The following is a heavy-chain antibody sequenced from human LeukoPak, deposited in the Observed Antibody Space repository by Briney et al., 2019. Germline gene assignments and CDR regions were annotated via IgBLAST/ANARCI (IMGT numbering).Heavy chain of an antibody. CDR3: ARAKVRYFDRGPFDY. V-gene: IGHV3-48*03. D-gene: IGHD3-9*01. Sequence: GGSLRLSCAASGFTFSSYEMNWVRQAPGKGLEWVSYISSSGSTIYYADSVKGRFTISRDDAKNSLYLQMNSLRAEETAVYYCARAKVRYFDRGPFDYWGQGTLVTVSS. J-gene: IGHJ4*02. CDR2: ISSSGSTI. CDR1: GFTFSSYE.